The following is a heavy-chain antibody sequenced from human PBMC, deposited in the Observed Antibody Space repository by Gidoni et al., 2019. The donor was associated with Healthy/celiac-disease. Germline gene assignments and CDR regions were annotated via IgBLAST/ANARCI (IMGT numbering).Heavy chain of an antibody. Sequence: QLQLQESGPGLVKPSETLSLTCTVSGGSISSSSYYWGWIHQPPGKGLEWIGSIYYSGSTYYNPSLKSRVTISVDTSKNQFSLKLSSVTAADTAVYYCARMVSSITIFGVDTPNWFDPWGQGTLVTVSS. J-gene: IGHJ5*02. CDR3: ARMVSSITIFGVDTPNWFDP. D-gene: IGHD3-3*01. CDR2: IYYSGST. V-gene: IGHV4-39*07. CDR1: GGSISSSSYY.